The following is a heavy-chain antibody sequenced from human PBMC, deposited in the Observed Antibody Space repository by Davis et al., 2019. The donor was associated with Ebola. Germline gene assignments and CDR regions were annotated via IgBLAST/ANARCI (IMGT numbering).Heavy chain of an antibody. V-gene: IGHV3-7*01. CDR3: ARDWAGLDV. CDR2: IPHVGSEK. J-gene: IGHJ6*04. Sequence: GESLKISCAASGFPFTTYTLNWVRQAPGKGLEWVATIPHVGSEKYYVDSVYGRFTSSRDNAKNSVYLQMNSLRAEDTAVYYCARDWAGLDVWGKGTTVTVSS. D-gene: IGHD3-16*01. CDR1: GFPFTTYT.